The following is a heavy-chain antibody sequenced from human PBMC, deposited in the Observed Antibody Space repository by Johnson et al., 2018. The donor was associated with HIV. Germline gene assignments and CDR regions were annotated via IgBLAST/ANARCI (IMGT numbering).Heavy chain of an antibody. J-gene: IGHJ3*02. V-gene: IGHV3-33*06. CDR2: IWYDGSNE. CDR1: GFTFSDYY. CDR3: AKGQVARGAFDI. Sequence: QVQLVESGGGLVKPGGSLRLSCAASGFTFSDYYMSWIRQAPGKGLEWLSVIWYDGSNEYYADSVKGRFTISRDNSKNTLYLHMSSLRLEDTAVYYCAKGQVARGAFDIWGQGTMVTVSS.